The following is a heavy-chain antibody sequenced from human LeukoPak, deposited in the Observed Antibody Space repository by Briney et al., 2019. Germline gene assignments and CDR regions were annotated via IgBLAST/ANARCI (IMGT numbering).Heavy chain of an antibody. D-gene: IGHD5-12*01. V-gene: IGHV4-59*12. Sequence: SETLSLTCTVSGGSISSYYWSWIRQPPGKGLEWIGYIYYSGSTNYNPSLKSRVTISVDTSKNQFSLKLSSVTAADTAVYYCARDTIYSGYEFDYWGQGTLATVSS. CDR3: ARDTIYSGYEFDY. CDR1: GGSISSYY. CDR2: IYYSGST. J-gene: IGHJ4*02.